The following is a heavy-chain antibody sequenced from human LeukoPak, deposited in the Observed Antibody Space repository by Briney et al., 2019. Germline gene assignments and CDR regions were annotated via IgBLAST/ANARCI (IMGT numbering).Heavy chain of an antibody. D-gene: IGHD1-14*01. CDR3: ARDLMNGIFDY. V-gene: IGHV3-33*01. J-gene: IGHJ4*02. CDR1: GFTFSSYG. Sequence: GGSLRLSCAASGFTFSSYGMHWVRQAPGKGLEWVAVKWYDGSNKYYADSVKGRFTISRDNSKNTLYLQMNSLRAEDTAVYYCARDLMNGIFDYWGQGTLVTVSS. CDR2: KWYDGSNK.